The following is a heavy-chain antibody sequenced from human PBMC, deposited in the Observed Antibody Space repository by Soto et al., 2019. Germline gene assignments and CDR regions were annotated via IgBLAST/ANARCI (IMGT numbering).Heavy chain of an antibody. V-gene: IGHV3-15*07. CDR3: TAGRVEGY. CDR1: GFSISSAW. CDR2: IKTQTQGETT. J-gene: IGHJ4*02. Sequence: EVQLVESGGGLVKPGGSLRLSCTASGFSISSAWMNWVRQAPGKGLEWVGRIKTQTQGETTDYPAPVKGRFTISRDHSKKTLSPQMYRRIMVDTALYYCTAGRVEGYWCQGTLVTVSS.